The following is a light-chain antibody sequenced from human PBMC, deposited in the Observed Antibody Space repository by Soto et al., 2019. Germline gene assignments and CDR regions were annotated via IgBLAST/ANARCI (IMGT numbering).Light chain of an antibody. CDR2: GGS. CDR1: QSVSSNY. J-gene: IGKJ4*01. V-gene: IGKV3-20*01. CDR3: QQYGSSPLT. Sequence: EIVLTQSPGTLSLSPGERATLSCRASQSVSSNYLASFQQKPGQAPRLLIYGGSSRATGIPDRFSGSGSAADFTLTISRVEPEDFAVYYCQQYGSSPLTFGGGTKVEIK.